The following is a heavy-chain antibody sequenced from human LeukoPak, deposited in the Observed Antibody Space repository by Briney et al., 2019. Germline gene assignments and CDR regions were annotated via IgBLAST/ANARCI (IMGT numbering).Heavy chain of an antibody. CDR1: GGSISSYY. V-gene: IGHV4-59*01. CDR2: IYYSGST. Sequence: SETLSLTCTVSGGSISSYYWSWIRQPPGKGLEWIGYIYYSGSTNYNPSLKSRVTISVDTSKNQFSLKLSSVTAADTAVYYCARGDFWSGYPPYMDVWGKGTTVTVSS. CDR3: ARGDFWSGYPPYMDV. J-gene: IGHJ6*03. D-gene: IGHD3-3*01.